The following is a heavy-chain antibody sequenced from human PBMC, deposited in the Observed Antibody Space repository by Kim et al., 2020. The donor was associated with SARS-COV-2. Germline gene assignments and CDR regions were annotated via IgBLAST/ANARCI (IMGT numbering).Heavy chain of an antibody. Sequence: GGSLRLSCAASGFTFNDYGMSWVRQGPLKGLEWVAGISATGGSTYYGDSVKGRFTISRDNSKKTLFLEMNSLRADDTALYYCAKDISGEVAGEGYDFDAWGLGSPVTVS. CDR2: ISATGGST. CDR3: AKDISGEVAGEGYDFDA. V-gene: IGHV3-23*01. CDR1: GFTFNDYG. D-gene: IGHD5-12*01. J-gene: IGHJ4*02.